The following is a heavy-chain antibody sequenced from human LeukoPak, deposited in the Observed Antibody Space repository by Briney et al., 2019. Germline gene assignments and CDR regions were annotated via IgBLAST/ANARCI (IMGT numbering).Heavy chain of an antibody. CDR1: GFAFRSNG. CDR2: ISYDGNTK. J-gene: IGHJ4*02. V-gene: IGHV3-30*18. Sequence: GRSLRLSCAASGFAFRSNGMHWVRQAPGKGLEWVAFISYDGNTKYHGDSVRGRFTISRDNSKNTLYLQMNSLRPDDTTVYYCAKDLSTKWSLDYWGQGTLVTVSS. D-gene: IGHD2-2*01. CDR3: AKDLSTKWSLDY.